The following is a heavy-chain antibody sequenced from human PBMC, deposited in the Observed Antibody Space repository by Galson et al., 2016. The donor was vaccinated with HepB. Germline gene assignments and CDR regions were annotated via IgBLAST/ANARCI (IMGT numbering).Heavy chain of an antibody. CDR2: IHHSGST. CDR1: GGSISTNW. J-gene: IGHJ6*02. D-gene: IGHD4-23*01. V-gene: IGHV4-59*01. Sequence: SETLSLTCVVSGGSISTNWWSWIRQPPGKGLEWIGYIHHSGSTKYNTSLKSRVTISVDTSKSQFSLNLNSVTAADTAVYYCARERVETTPQIVNYGMDVWGQGTAVTVSS. CDR3: ARERVETTPQIVNYGMDV.